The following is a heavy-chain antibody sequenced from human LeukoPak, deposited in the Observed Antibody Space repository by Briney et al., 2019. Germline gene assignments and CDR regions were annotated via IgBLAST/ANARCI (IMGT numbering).Heavy chain of an antibody. CDR2: ISWNSGSI. D-gene: IGHD3-10*01. Sequence: GRSLRLSCAASGFTFDDYAMHWVRQAPGKGLEWVSGISWNSGSIGCADSVKGRFTISRDNAKNSLYLQMNSLRAEDTALYYCAKDSLRFGELFSENGMDVWGQGTTVTVSS. CDR3: AKDSLRFGELFSENGMDV. CDR1: GFTFDDYA. V-gene: IGHV3-9*01. J-gene: IGHJ6*02.